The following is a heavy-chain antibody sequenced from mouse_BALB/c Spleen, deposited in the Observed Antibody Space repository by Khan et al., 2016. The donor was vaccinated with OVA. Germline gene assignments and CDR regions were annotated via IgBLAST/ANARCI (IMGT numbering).Heavy chain of an antibody. CDR1: GFSLNNYS. J-gene: IGHJ3*01. D-gene: IGHD2-4*01. Sequence: QMQLEESGPGLVQPSQSLSITCTVSGFSLNNYSVHWVRQSPGKGLEWLGVIWSAGSTDYNAAFISRLTISKDNSRSQVFFKMNSLQPNDTAIYYCARRGYEYGRGALFAYWGQGTLVTVSA. CDR3: ARRGYEYGRGALFAY. V-gene: IGHV2-2*02. CDR2: IWSAGST.